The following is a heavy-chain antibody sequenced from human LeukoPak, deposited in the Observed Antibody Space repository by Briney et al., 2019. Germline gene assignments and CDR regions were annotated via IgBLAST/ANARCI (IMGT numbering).Heavy chain of an antibody. CDR2: ISSSSSTI. CDR3: ASGQQQLAYYYYMDV. J-gene: IGHJ6*03. CDR1: GFTFSSYS. V-gene: IGHV3-48*01. Sequence: PGGSLRLSCAASGFTFSSYSMNWVRQAPGKGLEWVSYISSSSSTIYYADSVKGRFTISRDNAKNSLYLQMNSLRAEDTAVYYCASGQQQLAYYYYMDVWGKGTTVTVSS. D-gene: IGHD6-13*01.